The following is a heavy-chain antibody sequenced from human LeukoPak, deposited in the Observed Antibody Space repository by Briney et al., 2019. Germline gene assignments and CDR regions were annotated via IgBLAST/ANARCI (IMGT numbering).Heavy chain of an antibody. CDR2: FAGSDTTT. V-gene: IGHV3-48*04. J-gene: IGHJ4*02. CDR3: TTLGYHLDS. Sequence: GGSLRLSCAASGFTFSSYSMNWVRQAPGKGLEWVAYFAGSDTTTYYADSVKGRFTISRDNARNSLYLQMNSLRAEDTALYYCTTLGYHLDSWGQGTLVTVSS. D-gene: IGHD3-22*01. CDR1: GFTFSSYS.